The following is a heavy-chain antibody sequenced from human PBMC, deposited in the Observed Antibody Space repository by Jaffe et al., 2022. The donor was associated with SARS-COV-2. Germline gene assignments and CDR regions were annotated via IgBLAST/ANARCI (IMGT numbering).Heavy chain of an antibody. CDR3: ASGLRFLEWLMGLGY. V-gene: IGHV3-48*02. CDR2: ISSSSSTI. D-gene: IGHD3-3*01. CDR1: GFTFSSYS. J-gene: IGHJ4*02. Sequence: EVQLVESGGGLVQPGGSLRLSCAASGFTFSSYSMNWVRQAPGKGLEWVSYISSSSSTIYYADSVKGRFTISRDNAKNSLYLQMNSLRDEDTAVYYCASGLRFLEWLMGLGYWGQGTLVTVSS.